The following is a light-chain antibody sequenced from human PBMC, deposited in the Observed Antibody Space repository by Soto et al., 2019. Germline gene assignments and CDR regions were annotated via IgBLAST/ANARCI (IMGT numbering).Light chain of an antibody. CDR1: QSISSH. J-gene: IGKJ5*01. Sequence: DIQMTRSLPTLSAPVGARVTISGRASQSISSHLNWYQQKPGKAPKLLIYGASSVQSGVPLRFSGSGSGTEFTLTISSLQPEDFAIYYCEQTYSTPVTFGQGTRLEI. CDR2: GAS. CDR3: EQTYSTPVT. V-gene: IGKV1-39*01.